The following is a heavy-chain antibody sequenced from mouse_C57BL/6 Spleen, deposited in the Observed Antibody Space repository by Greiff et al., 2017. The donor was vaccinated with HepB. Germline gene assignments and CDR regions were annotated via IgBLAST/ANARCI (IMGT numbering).Heavy chain of an antibody. J-gene: IGHJ4*01. CDR2: IYPGDGDT. CDR3: ARWDDYDGAMDY. V-gene: IGHV1-82*01. CDR1: GYAFSSSW. Sequence: VQLQQSGPELVKPGASVKISCKASGYAFSSSWMNWVKQRPGKGLEWIGRIYPGDGDTNYNGKFKGKATLTADKSSSTAYMQLSSLTSEDSAVYFRARWDDYDGAMDYWGQGTSVTVSS. D-gene: IGHD2-4*01.